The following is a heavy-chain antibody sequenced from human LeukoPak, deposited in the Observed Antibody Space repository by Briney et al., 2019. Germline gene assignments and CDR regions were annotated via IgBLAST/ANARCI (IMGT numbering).Heavy chain of an antibody. Sequence: SETLSLTCAVYGGSFSGYYWSWIRQPPGKGLEWIGEINHSGSTNYNPSLKSRVTISVDTSKSQFSLKLSSVTAADTAVYYCARCSGGSCYRGWFDPWGQGTLVTVSS. CDR3: ARCSGGSCYRGWFDP. D-gene: IGHD2-15*01. CDR1: GGSFSGYY. J-gene: IGHJ5*02. CDR2: INHSGST. V-gene: IGHV4-34*01.